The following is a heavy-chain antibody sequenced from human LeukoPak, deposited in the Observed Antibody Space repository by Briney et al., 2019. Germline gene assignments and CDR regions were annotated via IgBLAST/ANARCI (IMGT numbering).Heavy chain of an antibody. CDR1: GFTVSSNS. Sequence: PGGPLRLSCTVSGFTVSSNSMSWVRQAPGKGLEWVSFIYSDNTHYSDSVKGRFTISRDNSKNTLYLQMNSLRAEDTALYYCAKPYGRCTTGSCYRKGVYFDYWGQGTLVTVSS. J-gene: IGHJ4*02. CDR2: IYSDNT. V-gene: IGHV3-53*05. CDR3: AKPYGRCTTGSCYRKGVYFDY. D-gene: IGHD2-15*01.